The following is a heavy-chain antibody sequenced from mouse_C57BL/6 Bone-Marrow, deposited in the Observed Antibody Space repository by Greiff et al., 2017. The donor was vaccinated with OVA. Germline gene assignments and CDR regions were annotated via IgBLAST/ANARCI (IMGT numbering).Heavy chain of an antibody. D-gene: IGHD1-1*01. Sequence: QVQLQQPGAELVKPGASVKLSCKASGYTFTSYWMPWVKQRPGQGLEWIGMIHPNSGSTNYNEKFKSKATLTVDKSSSTAYMQLSSLTSEDSAVYYCARSGITTVAYWGQGTLVTVSA. CDR3: ARSGITTVAY. J-gene: IGHJ3*01. CDR1: GYTFTSYW. V-gene: IGHV1-64*01. CDR2: IHPNSGST.